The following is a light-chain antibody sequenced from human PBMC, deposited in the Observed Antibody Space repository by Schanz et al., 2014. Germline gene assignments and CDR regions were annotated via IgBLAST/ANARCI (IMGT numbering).Light chain of an antibody. CDR1: SSDVGGYNF. V-gene: IGLV2-14*01. CDR3: SSYTTSNTLV. J-gene: IGLJ1*01. Sequence: QSALTQPASMSGSPGQSITISCIGTSSDVGGYNFVSWYQQHPGKAPKLMIYDVSNRPSGVPDRFSGSKSGNTASLTISGLQAEDEADYYCSSYTTSNTLVFGTGTKLTVL. CDR2: DVS.